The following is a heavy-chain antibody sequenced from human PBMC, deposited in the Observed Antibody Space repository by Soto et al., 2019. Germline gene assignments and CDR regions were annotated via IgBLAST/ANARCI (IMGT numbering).Heavy chain of an antibody. CDR1: GFTFSSYG. D-gene: IGHD3-22*01. CDR3: AKGITMIVVVTGFDY. J-gene: IGHJ4*02. Sequence: QVQLVESGGGVVQPGRSLRLSCAASGFTFSSYGMHWVRQAPGKGLEWVAVISYDGSNKYYADSVKGRFTISRDNSKNTLYLQMNSLSAEDTAVYYCAKGITMIVVVTGFDYWGQGTLVTVSS. V-gene: IGHV3-30*18. CDR2: ISYDGSNK.